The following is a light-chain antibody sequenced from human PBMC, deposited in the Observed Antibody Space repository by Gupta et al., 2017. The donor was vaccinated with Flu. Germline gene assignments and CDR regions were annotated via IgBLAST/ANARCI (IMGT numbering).Light chain of an antibody. Sequence: RGHGRNGSAWHQQKPKMGPRGVMRLNGDGSNAKGDGIPDRCSGSSSGAERDLNISSLQSEDEADYYCQTGGTGIQVFGGGTKLTVL. CDR1: RGHGRNG. J-gene: IGLJ3*02. V-gene: IGLV4-69*01. CDR2: LNGDGSN. CDR3: QTGGTGIQV.